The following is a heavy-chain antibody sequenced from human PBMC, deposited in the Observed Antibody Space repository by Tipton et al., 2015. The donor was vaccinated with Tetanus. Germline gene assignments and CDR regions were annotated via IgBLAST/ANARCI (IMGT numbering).Heavy chain of an antibody. D-gene: IGHD3-9*01. CDR1: GDSISSGGYY. J-gene: IGHJ4*02. CDR2: IYSSGTT. Sequence: TLSLTCSVSGDSISSGGYYWSWIRQHPGKGLEWIGYIYSSGTTNYNPSLRSRVTMSVDTSKNQFSLELTSVTAADTAVYYCARSYYDLVAGKYIPYYFDYWGRGSLVTVSS. V-gene: IGHV4-31*03. CDR3: ARSYYDLVAGKYIPYYFDY.